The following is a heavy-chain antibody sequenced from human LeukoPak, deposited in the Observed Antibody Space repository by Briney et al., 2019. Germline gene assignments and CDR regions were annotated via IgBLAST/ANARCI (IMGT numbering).Heavy chain of an antibody. J-gene: IGHJ4*02. V-gene: IGHV1-24*01. D-gene: IGHD6-13*01. CDR1: GYTLTELS. Sequence: ASVKVSCKVSGYTLTELSMHWVRQAPGNGLEWMGGFDPEDGETIYAQKFQGRVTMTEDTSTDTAYMELSSLRSEDTAVYYCATVRIAAAGNPFDYWGQGTLVTVSS. CDR3: ATVRIAAAGNPFDY. CDR2: FDPEDGET.